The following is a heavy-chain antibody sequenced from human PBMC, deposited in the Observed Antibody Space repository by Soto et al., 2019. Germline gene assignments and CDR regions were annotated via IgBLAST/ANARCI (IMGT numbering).Heavy chain of an antibody. CDR1: GGSISSYY. CDR3: ARAPYAHFYDSDDYHLFYFDS. Sequence: ETLSLTCTVSGGSISSYYWTWIRQPPGKGLEWIGYIHDSGSTNYNPSLNSRVTISVDTSKNQFSLRLTSVTAADTAVYYCARAPYAHFYDSDDYHLFYFDSWGQGTLVTVSS. V-gene: IGHV4-59*01. D-gene: IGHD3-16*01. J-gene: IGHJ4*02. CDR2: IHDSGST.